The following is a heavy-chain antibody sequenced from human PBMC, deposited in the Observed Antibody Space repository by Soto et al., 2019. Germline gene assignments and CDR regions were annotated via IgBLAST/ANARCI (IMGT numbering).Heavy chain of an antibody. CDR2: ISGSGGST. V-gene: IGHV3-23*01. D-gene: IGHD3-10*01. CDR1: GFTFSSYA. J-gene: IGHJ4*02. CDR3: AKSGIMGYGSGSYFFGDY. Sequence: GGSLRLSCAASGFTFSSYAIIFFRHSAFKGREWVSAISGSGGSTYYADSVKGRFTISRDNSKNTLYLQMNSLRAEDTAVYYCAKSGIMGYGSGSYFFGDYWGQGTLVTVSS.